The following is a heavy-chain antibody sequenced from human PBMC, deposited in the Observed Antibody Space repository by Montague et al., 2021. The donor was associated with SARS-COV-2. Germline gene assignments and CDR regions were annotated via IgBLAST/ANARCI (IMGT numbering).Heavy chain of an antibody. V-gene: IGHV3-7*01. CDR1: GFTFSTYW. Sequence: SLRLSCAASGFTFSTYWMTWVRQAPGKGLEWVANIKQDGSAQYYXXSLRGRFTVSRDNAKKSLFLQMNSLRAEDTAVYFFARDPVELQQLVHSLDYWGQGTLVIVSS. D-gene: IGHD6-13*01. CDR3: ARDPVELQQLVHSLDY. CDR2: IKQDGSAQ. J-gene: IGHJ4*02.